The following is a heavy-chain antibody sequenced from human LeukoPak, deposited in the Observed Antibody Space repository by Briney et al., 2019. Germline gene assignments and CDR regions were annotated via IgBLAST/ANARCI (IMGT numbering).Heavy chain of an antibody. CDR2: ISSSSSYI. V-gene: IGHV3-21*01. J-gene: IGHJ3*02. Sequence: GGSLRLSCAASGFTFSSYSMNWVRQAPGKGLEWVSSISSSSSYIYYADSVKGRFTISRDNAKNSLYLQMNSLRAEDTAVYYCARDQWGGSGGRGSAFDIWGQGTMVTVSS. D-gene: IGHD2-15*01. CDR3: ARDQWGGSGGRGSAFDI. CDR1: GFTFSSYS.